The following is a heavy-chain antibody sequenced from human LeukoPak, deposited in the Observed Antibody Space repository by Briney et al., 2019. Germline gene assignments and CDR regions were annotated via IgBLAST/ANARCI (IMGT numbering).Heavy chain of an antibody. Sequence: GGSLRLSCAASGFTFSSYWMSWVRQAPGKGLEWVANIKQDGSQIYYVDSLKGRFTFSRDNAKNSLFLQVNSLRAEDTAVYYCARVMVRGTLDYWGQGTLVTVSS. CDR2: IKQDGSQI. CDR1: GFTFSSYW. J-gene: IGHJ4*02. CDR3: ARVMVRGTLDY. D-gene: IGHD3-10*01. V-gene: IGHV3-7*01.